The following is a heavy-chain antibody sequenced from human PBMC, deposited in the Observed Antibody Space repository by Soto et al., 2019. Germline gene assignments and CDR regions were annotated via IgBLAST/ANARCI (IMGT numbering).Heavy chain of an antibody. V-gene: IGHV3-74*01. CDR1: GFTFSSYW. CDR2: INNDGNNI. CDR3: ARGEYPSVEVPTAFDF. J-gene: IGHJ4*02. Sequence: EVQLVESGGGFVQPGGSLRLSCAASGFTFSSYWMHWVRQVPGKGLAWVSRINNDGNNIGYADPVKGRCTISRDNANNTLYLQMNSLRAEDTAVYYCARGEYPSVEVPTAFDFWGQGTLVNVSS. D-gene: IGHD2-2*01.